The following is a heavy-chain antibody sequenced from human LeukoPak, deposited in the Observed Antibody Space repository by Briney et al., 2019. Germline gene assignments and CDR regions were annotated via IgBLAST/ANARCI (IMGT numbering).Heavy chain of an antibody. CDR3: ARRGDIVVVPAATAFDI. CDR1: GGSISSYY. CDR2: IYYGGST. D-gene: IGHD2-2*01. V-gene: IGHV4-39*01. J-gene: IGHJ3*02. Sequence: SETLSLTCTVSGGSISSYYWGWIRQPPGKGLEWIGSIYYGGSTYYHPSLKGRVTISVDTSKNQFSLKLSSVTAADTAVYYCARRGDIVVVPAATAFDIWGQGTMVTVSS.